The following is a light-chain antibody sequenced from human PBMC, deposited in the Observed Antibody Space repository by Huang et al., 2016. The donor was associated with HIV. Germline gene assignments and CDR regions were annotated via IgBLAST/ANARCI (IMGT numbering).Light chain of an antibody. CDR3: QQRSDWPRT. V-gene: IGKV3-11*01. Sequence: EIVLTQSPATLSLSPGESAPLSCRASQSVSRYLAWYQQKPGQAPRLLIYDAFNRATGIPARFSGSGSGTDFTPTISSLEPEDFAVYYCQQRSDWPRTFGQGTKVEIK. CDR1: QSVSRY. CDR2: DAF. J-gene: IGKJ1*01.